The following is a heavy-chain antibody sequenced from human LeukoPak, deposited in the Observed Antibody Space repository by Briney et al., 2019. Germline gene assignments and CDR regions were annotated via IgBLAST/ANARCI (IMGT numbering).Heavy chain of an antibody. J-gene: IGHJ5*02. CDR1: DDSITMYY. V-gene: IGHV4-59*08. D-gene: IGHD4/OR15-4a*01. Sequence: SETLSLTCSVSDDSITMYYWTWIRQPPGRGLEWIGYIYYSGNTNYNPSLKSRVTISVDTSKNQFSLKLSSVTAADTAVYYCASTGDYGSNWFDPWGQGTLVTVSS. CDR2: IYYSGNT. CDR3: ASTGDYGSNWFDP.